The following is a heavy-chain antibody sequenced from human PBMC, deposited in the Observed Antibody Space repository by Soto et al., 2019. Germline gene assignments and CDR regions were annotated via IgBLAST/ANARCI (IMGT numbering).Heavy chain of an antibody. D-gene: IGHD1-1*01. J-gene: IGHJ5*02. CDR2: ISAYNGNT. CDR3: ARDEAYKWNDGGWFDP. V-gene: IGHV1-18*01. CDR1: GYTFTSYG. Sequence: QVQLVQSGAEVKKPGASVKVSCKASGYTFTSYGISWVRQASGQGLEWMGWISAYNGNTKYAQKLQGRVTMTTDTSTSTAYMELRSLGSDDTAVYYCARDEAYKWNDGGWFDPWGQGTRVTVSS.